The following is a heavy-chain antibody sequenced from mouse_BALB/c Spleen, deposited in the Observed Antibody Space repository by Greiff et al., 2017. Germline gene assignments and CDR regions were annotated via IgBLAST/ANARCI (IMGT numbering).Heavy chain of an antibody. J-gene: IGHJ1*01. D-gene: IGHD1-1*01. CDR3: ARSRVTDYYGSSYWYFDV. Sequence: EVQLQQSGPELVKPGASVKMSCKASGYTFTSYVMHWVKQKPGQGLEWIGYINPYNDGTKYNEKFKGKATLTSDKSSSTAYMELSSLTSEDSAVYYCARSRVTDYYGSSYWYFDVWGAGTTVTVSS. V-gene: IGHV1-14*01. CDR1: GYTFTSYV. CDR2: INPYNDGT.